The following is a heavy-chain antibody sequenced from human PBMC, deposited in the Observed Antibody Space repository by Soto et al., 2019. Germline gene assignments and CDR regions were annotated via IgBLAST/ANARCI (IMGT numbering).Heavy chain of an antibody. V-gene: IGHV3-30*18. J-gene: IGHJ6*02. CDR1: GFTFSTYG. Sequence: QVQLVESGGGVVQPGRSLRLSCVASGFTFSTYGMHWVRQAPGKGLEWVAVISYDGINKYYADSVKGRLTISRDNSKNTVYLQMNSLRGEDTAVYYCAKGQHCSTTSCYFYHYGMDVWGPGTTVAVSS. CDR2: ISYDGINK. CDR3: AKGQHCSTTSCYFYHYGMDV. D-gene: IGHD2-2*01.